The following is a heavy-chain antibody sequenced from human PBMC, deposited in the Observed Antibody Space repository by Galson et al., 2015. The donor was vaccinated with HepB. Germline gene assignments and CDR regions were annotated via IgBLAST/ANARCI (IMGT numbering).Heavy chain of an antibody. CDR3: AKHILGSPVES. CDR1: GFTFSTYA. CDR2: VSGSGDNT. D-gene: IGHD3-16*01. J-gene: IGHJ4*02. Sequence: CLRLSCAASGFTFSTYAMAWIRQAPGKGLEWVASVSGSGDNTYYADSMRGRFTISRDNSKNTLYLQMYSLRAEDTAIYYCAKHILGSPVESWGQGILVIVSS. V-gene: IGHV3-23*01.